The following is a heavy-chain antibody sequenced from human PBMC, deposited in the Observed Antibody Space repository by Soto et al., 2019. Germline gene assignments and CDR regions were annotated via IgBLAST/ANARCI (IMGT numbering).Heavy chain of an antibody. CDR2: INHSGST. CDR3: ASQIFGVVISDY. V-gene: IGHV4-34*01. CDR1: GGSFSGYY. J-gene: IGHJ4*02. Sequence: SETLSLTCAVYGGSFSGYYWSWIRQPPGKGLEWIGEINHSGSTNYNPSLKSRVTISVDTSKNQSSLKLSSVTAADTAVYYCASQIFGVVISDYWGQGTLVTVSS. D-gene: IGHD3-3*01.